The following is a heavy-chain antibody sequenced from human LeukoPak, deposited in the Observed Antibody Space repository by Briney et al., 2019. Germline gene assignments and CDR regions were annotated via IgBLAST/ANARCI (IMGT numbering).Heavy chain of an antibody. CDR1: GGSISSYY. CDR3: ARHPEYSSGLDY. CDR2: IYYSGST. D-gene: IGHD6-19*01. V-gene: IGHV4-59*08. Sequence: SETLSLTCTVSGGSISSYYWSWIRQPPGKGLEWIGYIYYSGSTNYNPSLKSRVTISVDTSKNQFSLKLSSVTAADTAVYYCARHPEYSSGLDYWGQGTLVTVSS. J-gene: IGHJ4*02.